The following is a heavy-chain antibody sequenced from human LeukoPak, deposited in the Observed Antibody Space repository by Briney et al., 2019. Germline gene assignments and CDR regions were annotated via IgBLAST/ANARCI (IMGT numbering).Heavy chain of an antibody. CDR2: IYDSGST. Sequence: PSQTLSLTCTVSDFSINSGGFNWVWIGQHPGKGLEWIIYIYDSGSTYYNPSLRSRIIISVDTTNNTFSLKLTSVTAADTAVHYCARDRRHGYPYYFDDWGQGTLVTVSS. D-gene: IGHD5-24*01. CDR1: DFSINSGGFN. J-gene: IGHJ4*02. CDR3: ARDRRHGYPYYFDD. V-gene: IGHV4-31*03.